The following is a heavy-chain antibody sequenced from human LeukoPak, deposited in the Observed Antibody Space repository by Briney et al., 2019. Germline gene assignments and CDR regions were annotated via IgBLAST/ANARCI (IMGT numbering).Heavy chain of an antibody. CDR2: ISGSGGST. J-gene: IGHJ4*02. Sequence: PGGSLRLSCAASGFTFGSYAMSWVRQAPGKGLEWVSAISGSGGSTYYADSVKGRFTISRDNSKNTLYLQMNSLRAEDTAVYYCAKVSWYNWNDGYFDYWGQGTLVTVSS. D-gene: IGHD1-1*01. CDR1: GFTFGSYA. V-gene: IGHV3-23*01. CDR3: AKVSWYNWNDGYFDY.